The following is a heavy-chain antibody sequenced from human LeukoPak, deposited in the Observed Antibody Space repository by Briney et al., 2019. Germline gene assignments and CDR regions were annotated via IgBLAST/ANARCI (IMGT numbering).Heavy chain of an antibody. CDR1: GYSISSGYY. Sequence: SETLSLTCAVSGYSISSGYYWGWIRQPPEKGLEWIGSIYHSGSTYYNPSLKSRVTISVDTSKNQFSLKLSSVTAADTAVYYCARHIRNIVDWGQGTLVTVSS. J-gene: IGHJ4*02. CDR3: ARHIRNIVD. V-gene: IGHV4-38-2*01. D-gene: IGHD2-21*01. CDR2: IYHSGST.